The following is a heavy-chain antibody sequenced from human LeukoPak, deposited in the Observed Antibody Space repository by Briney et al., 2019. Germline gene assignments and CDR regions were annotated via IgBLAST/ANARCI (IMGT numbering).Heavy chain of an antibody. CDR3: ARGPDDYFDY. Sequence: PGGSLRLSCAASGFTFSTYEMNWVRQAPGKGLEWVSYISASGSTIYYTDSVKGRFTISRDNAKNSLYLQMNSLRAEDTAVYYCARGPDDYFDYWGQGTLVTVPS. CDR2: ISASGSTI. J-gene: IGHJ4*02. V-gene: IGHV3-48*03. CDR1: GFTFSTYE.